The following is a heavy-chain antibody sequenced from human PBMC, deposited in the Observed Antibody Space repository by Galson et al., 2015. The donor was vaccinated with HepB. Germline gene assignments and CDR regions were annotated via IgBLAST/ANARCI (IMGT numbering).Heavy chain of an antibody. J-gene: IGHJ3*02. Sequence: SLRLSCAASGFTVSRIYMSWVRQAPGKGLEWVSVIYSGGTTYYADSVKGRFTISRHNSKNTLYLQMNSLGAADTAGYYCARDYYGSGSYPYEAFGIWGQGTMVTVSS. CDR2: IYSGGTT. CDR1: GFTVSRIY. V-gene: IGHV3-53*04. CDR3: ARDYYGSGSYPYEAFGI. D-gene: IGHD3-10*01.